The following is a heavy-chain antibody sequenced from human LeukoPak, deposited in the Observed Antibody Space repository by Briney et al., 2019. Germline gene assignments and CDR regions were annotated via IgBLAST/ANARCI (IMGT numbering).Heavy chain of an antibody. CDR2: IYYSGST. CDR1: GGSISSYY. CDR3: ARARYDSSVYFDY. J-gene: IGHJ4*02. D-gene: IGHD3-22*01. Sequence: SETLSLTCTVSGGSISSYYWSWIRQPPGKGLEWIGYIYYSGSTYYNPSLKSRVTISVDTSKNQFSLKLSSVTAADTAVYYCARARYDSSVYFDYWGQGTLVTVSS. V-gene: IGHV4-59*06.